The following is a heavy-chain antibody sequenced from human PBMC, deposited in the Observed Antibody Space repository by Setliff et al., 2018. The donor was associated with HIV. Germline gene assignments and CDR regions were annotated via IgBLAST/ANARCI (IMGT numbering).Heavy chain of an antibody. Sequence: TLSLTCTVSGGSISSRSYYWSWLRQPAGKGLEWIGRIYSNGNTDSNPSLKSRVTISEYTAKNQFSRKVNSGTAADTAAYYCARGNSDYWTGYYSRSGYFYYMDVWGRGTTVTVSS. CDR1: GGSISSRSYY. V-gene: IGHV4-61*02. CDR3: ARGNSDYWTGYYSRSGYFYYMDV. D-gene: IGHD3-3*01. J-gene: IGHJ6*03. CDR2: IYSNGNT.